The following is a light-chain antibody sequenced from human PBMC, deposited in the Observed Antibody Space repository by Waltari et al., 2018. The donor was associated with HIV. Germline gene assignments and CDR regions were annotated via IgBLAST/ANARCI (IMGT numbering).Light chain of an antibody. CDR1: SSNIGSNS. V-gene: IGLV1-47*01. CDR3: AAWDASLGGWV. CDR2: WKN. Sequence: QPVLTQPPSPSGTPAQRVTISCSGSSSNIGSNSVYWYQQLPGTAPNLLVNWKNERPSGVPDRFSGSKSGTSASLAIRGLRAEDEADYYYAAWDASLGGWVFGGGTKLTVL. J-gene: IGLJ3*02.